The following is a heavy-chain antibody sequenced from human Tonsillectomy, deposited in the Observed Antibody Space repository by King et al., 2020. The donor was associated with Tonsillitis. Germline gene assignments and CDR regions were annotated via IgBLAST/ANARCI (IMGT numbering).Heavy chain of an antibody. D-gene: IGHD1-1*01. CDR3: ARGLVTTDY. CDR2: IYSGGTT. V-gene: IGHV3-53*01. Sequence: QLVQSGGGLIQPGGSLRLSCAASGFTVTNNYMTWVRQAPGKGLEWVSIIYSGGTTYYADSVKGRFTVSRDNSKNTLFLHMNSLRAEDTAVYYCARGLVTTDYWGQGTLVTVSS. J-gene: IGHJ4*02. CDR1: GFTVTNNY.